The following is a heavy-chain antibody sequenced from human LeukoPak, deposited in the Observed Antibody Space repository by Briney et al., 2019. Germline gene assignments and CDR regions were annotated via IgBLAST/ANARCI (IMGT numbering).Heavy chain of an antibody. V-gene: IGHV1-18*01. CDR2: ISAYNGNT. Sequence: ASVKVSCKASGYTFTSYGISWVRQAPGQGLEWMGWISAYNGNTNYAQKLQGRVTMTTDTSTSTAYMELRSLRSDDTAVYYCARVREQQLVQEYYYYYYYYMDVWGKGTTVTVSS. CDR1: GYTFTSYG. J-gene: IGHJ6*03. D-gene: IGHD6-13*01. CDR3: ARVREQQLVQEYYYYYYYYMDV.